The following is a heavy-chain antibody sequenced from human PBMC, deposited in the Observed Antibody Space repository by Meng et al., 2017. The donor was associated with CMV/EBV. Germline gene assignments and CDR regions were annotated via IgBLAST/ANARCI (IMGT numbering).Heavy chain of an antibody. D-gene: IGHD5-12*01. CDR3: AKVGERRAYSGFHDY. V-gene: IGHV3-23*01. CDR1: GFTFSSYA. Sequence: GESLKISCAASGFTFSSYAMSWVRQAPGKGLEWVSAISGSGGSTYYADSVKGRFTISRDNSKNTLYLQMNSLRAEDTAVYYCAKVGERRAYSGFHDYWGQGTLVTVSS. J-gene: IGHJ4*02. CDR2: ISGSGGST.